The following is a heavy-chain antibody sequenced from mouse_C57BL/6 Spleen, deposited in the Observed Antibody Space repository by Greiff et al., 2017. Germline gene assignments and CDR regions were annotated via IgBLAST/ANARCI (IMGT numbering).Heavy chain of an antibody. J-gene: IGHJ3*01. V-gene: IGHV1-26*01. D-gene: IGHD3-2*02. CDR1: GYTFTDYY. Sequence: EVQLQQSGPELVKPGASVKISCKASGYTFTDYYMNWVKQNHGKSLEWIGDINPNNGGTSYNQKFKGKATLTVDKSSSTASMELRSLTSEDSAVYYCARWDSAGYGAWFAYWGQGTLVTVSA. CDR3: ARWDSAGYGAWFAY. CDR2: INPNNGGT.